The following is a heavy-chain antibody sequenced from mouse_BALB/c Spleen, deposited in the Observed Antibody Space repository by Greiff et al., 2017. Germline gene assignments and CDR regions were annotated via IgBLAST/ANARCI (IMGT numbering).Heavy chain of an antibody. J-gene: IGHJ4*01. CDR1: GYSITSGYS. Sequence: VQLQQSGPDLVKPSQSLSLTCTVTGYSITSGYSWHWIRQFPGNKLEWMGYIHYSGSTNYNPSLKSRISITRDTSKNQFFLQLNSVTTEDTATYYCAREGYYGNYGYAMDYWGQGTSVTVSS. D-gene: IGHD2-1*01. CDR2: IHYSGST. CDR3: AREGYYGNYGYAMDY. V-gene: IGHV3-1*02.